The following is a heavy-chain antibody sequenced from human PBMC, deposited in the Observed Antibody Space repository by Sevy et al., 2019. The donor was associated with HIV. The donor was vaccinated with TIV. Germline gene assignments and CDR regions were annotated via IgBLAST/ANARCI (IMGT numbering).Heavy chain of an antibody. CDR3: ARANSPHCSSTSCYYYYYGMDV. CDR1: GFTFSSYS. Sequence: GGSLRLSCAASGFTFSSYSMNWVRQAPGKGLEWVSYISSSSSTIYYADSVKGRFTISRDNAKNSLYLQMNSLRDEDTAVYYCARANSPHCSSTSCYYYYYGMDVSGQGTTVTVSS. J-gene: IGHJ6*02. D-gene: IGHD2-2*01. V-gene: IGHV3-48*02. CDR2: ISSSSSTI.